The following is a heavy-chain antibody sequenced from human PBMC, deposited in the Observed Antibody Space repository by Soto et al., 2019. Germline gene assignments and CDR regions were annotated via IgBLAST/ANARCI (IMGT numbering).Heavy chain of an antibody. Sequence: QVQLVQSGAEVKKPGSSVKVSCKASGGTFSSYTISWVRQAPGQGLEWMGRIIPILGIANYAQKFQGRVTITADKSTITAYMELSSLRSEDTAVYYCARVHCSGGSCYGNYYYGMDVWGQGTTVTVSS. CDR2: IIPILGIA. CDR1: GGTFSSYT. V-gene: IGHV1-69*02. CDR3: ARVHCSGGSCYGNYYYGMDV. J-gene: IGHJ6*02. D-gene: IGHD2-15*01.